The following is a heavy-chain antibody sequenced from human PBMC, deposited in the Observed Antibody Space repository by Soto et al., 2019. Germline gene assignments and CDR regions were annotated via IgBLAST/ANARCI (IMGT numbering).Heavy chain of an antibody. CDR2: IWYDGSSK. CDR3: ASPYGSGSFLGMDV. D-gene: IGHD3-10*01. CDR1: GFTFTSHG. Sequence: VGSLRLSCAASGFTFTSHGIHWVRQAPGKGLEWVAVIWYDGSSKYYADSVKGRFTISRDNSKNTLYLQMNSLRAEDTAVYYCASPYGSGSFLGMDVWGQGTTVTVSS. J-gene: IGHJ6*02. V-gene: IGHV3-33*01.